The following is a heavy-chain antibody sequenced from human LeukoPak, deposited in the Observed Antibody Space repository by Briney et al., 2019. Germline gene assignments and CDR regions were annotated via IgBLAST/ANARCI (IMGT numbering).Heavy chain of an antibody. Sequence: QPGRSLRLSCAASGSIFGYYGMHWVRQAPDKGLEWVAGIWYDGRNEDYVDSVKGRFTISRDNSKHTLYVQMNSMRVEDTAVYYCARDKYCSGASCWHGMDVWGQGTTVTVSS. V-gene: IGHV3-33*01. D-gene: IGHD2-15*01. CDR2: IWYDGRNE. CDR3: ARDKYCSGASCWHGMDV. CDR1: GSIFGYYG. J-gene: IGHJ6*02.